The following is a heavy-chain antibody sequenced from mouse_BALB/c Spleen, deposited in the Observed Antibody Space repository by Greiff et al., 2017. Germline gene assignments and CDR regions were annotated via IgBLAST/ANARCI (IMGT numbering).Heavy chain of an antibody. CDR3: ARDPYGNGAMDY. CDR1: GYSITSGYY. D-gene: IGHD2-1*01. J-gene: IGHJ4*01. CDR2: ISYDGSN. Sequence: EVKLMESGPGLVKPSQSLSLTCSVTGYSITSGYYWNWIRQFPGNKLEWMGYISYDGSNNYNPSLKNRISITRDTSKNQFFLKLNSVTTEDTATYYCARDPYGNGAMDYWGQGTSVTVSS. V-gene: IGHV3-6*02.